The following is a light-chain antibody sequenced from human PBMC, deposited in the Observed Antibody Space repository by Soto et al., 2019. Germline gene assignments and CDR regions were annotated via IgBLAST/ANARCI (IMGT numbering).Light chain of an antibody. V-gene: IGLV2-11*01. CDR2: DVS. J-gene: IGLJ1*01. CDR3: CSYAGSYTDV. Sequence: QSALTPPRSVSGSPGQSVTISCTGTSSDVGGYNYVSWYQQHPGKAPKLMIYDVSKRPSGVPDRFSGSKSGNTASLTISGLQAEDEADYYCCSYAGSYTDVFGTGTKLTAL. CDR1: SSDVGGYNY.